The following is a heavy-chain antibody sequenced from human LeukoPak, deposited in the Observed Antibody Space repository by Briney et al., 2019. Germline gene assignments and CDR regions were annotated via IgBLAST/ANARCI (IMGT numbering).Heavy chain of an antibody. D-gene: IGHD3-3*01. Sequence: PSETLSLTCAVSGGSISSGGYSWSWIRQPPGKGLEWIGYIYYSGSTYYNPSLKSRVTISVDTSKNQFSLKLSSVTAADTAVYYCARVSTIFGVVIIRGAFDIWGQGTMVTVSS. CDR1: GGSISSGGYS. CDR2: IYYSGST. V-gene: IGHV4-30-4*07. CDR3: ARVSTIFGVVIIRGAFDI. J-gene: IGHJ3*02.